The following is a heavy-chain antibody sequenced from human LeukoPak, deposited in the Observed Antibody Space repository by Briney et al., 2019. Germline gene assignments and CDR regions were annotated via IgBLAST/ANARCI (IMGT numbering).Heavy chain of an antibody. V-gene: IGHV3-15*01. CDR2: IKSKTDGGTT. CDR3: AHWFAP. CDR1: GFTFSNAW. J-gene: IGHJ5*02. Sequence: GGSLRLSCAASGFTFSNAWLSWVRQAPGEGLEWVARIKSKTDGGTTDYATPVKGRFTISRDDSENTLSLQMNSLKIEDTGVYYCAHWFAPWGQGTLVTVSS.